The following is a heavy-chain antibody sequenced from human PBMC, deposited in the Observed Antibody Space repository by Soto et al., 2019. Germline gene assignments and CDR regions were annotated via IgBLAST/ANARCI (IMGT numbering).Heavy chain of an antibody. CDR1: GGTFSSYA. J-gene: IGHJ5*02. CDR2: IIPIFGTA. V-gene: IGHV1-69*05. CDR3: ARDRDTIFGVVIPDNWFDP. D-gene: IGHD3-3*01. Sequence: ASVKVSCKASGGTFSSYAISWVRQAPGQGLEWMGGIIPIFGTANYAQKFQGRVTMTRDTSISTAYMELSRLRSDDTAVYYCARDRDTIFGVVIPDNWFDPWGQGTLVTVSS.